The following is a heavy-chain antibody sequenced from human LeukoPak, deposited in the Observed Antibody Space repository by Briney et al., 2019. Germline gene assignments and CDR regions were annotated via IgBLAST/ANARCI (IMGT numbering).Heavy chain of an antibody. CDR3: AKLPHIVVIPAPTGNWFDP. D-gene: IGHD2-2*01. J-gene: IGHJ5*02. CDR1: GFTFSNFA. V-gene: IGHV3-23*01. CDR2: ISGSGGST. Sequence: GGSLRLSCAASGFTFSNFAMSWVRQAPGKGLEWVSGISGSGGSTYYVDSVKGRFTISRDNSKNTLYLQMNSLRAEDTAVYYCAKLPHIVVIPAPTGNWFDPWGQGTLVTVSS.